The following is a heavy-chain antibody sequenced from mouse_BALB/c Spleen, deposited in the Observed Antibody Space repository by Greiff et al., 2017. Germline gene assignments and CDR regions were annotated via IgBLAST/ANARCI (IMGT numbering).Heavy chain of an antibody. CDR3: ARSVLRYPWFAY. V-gene: IGHV3-2*02. J-gene: IGHJ3*01. CDR1: GYSITSDYA. CDR2: ISYSGST. Sequence: EVKLQESGPGLVKPSQSLSLTCTVTGYSITSDYAWNWIRQFPGNKLEWMGYISYSGSTSYNPSLKSRISITRDTSKNQFFLQLNSVTTEDTATYYCARSVLRYPWFAYWGQGTLVTVSA. D-gene: IGHD1-1*01.